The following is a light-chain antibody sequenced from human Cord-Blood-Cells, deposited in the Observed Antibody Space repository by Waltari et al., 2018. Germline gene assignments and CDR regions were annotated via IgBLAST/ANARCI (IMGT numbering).Light chain of an antibody. CDR2: AAS. J-gene: IGKJ4*01. V-gene: IGKV1-39*01. Sequence: DIQLTQSPCSLSASVGHEVTLTCRASQSISSYLNWYQQKPGKAPKLLIYAASSLQSGVPSRFSGSGSGTDFTLTISSLQPEDFATYYCQQSYSTPLTFGGGTKVEIK. CDR3: QQSYSTPLT. CDR1: QSISSY.